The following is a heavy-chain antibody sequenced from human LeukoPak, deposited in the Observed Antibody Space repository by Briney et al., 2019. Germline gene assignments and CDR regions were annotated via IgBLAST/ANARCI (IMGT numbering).Heavy chain of an antibody. J-gene: IGHJ4*02. CDR3: ARDRCSSTSCYRKTPGYFDY. V-gene: IGHV3-11*01. D-gene: IGHD2-2*01. Sequence: PGGSLRLSCAASGFTFSDYYMSWIRQAPGKGLEWVSYISSSGSTIYYADSVKGRFTISRDNAKNSLYLQMNSLRAEGTAVYYCARDRCSSTSCYRKTPGYFDYWGQGTLVTVSS. CDR1: GFTFSDYY. CDR2: ISSSGSTI.